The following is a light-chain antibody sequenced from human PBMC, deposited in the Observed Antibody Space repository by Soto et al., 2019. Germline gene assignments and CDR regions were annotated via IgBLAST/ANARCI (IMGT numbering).Light chain of an antibody. J-gene: IGKJ3*01. CDR1: QSLMNSNGYNY. CDR3: KQGLQAPRIT. V-gene: IGKV2-28*01. Sequence: DIVMTQSPLSLPVTPGEPASISCRSSQSLMNSNGYNYLVWYLQKPGQSPQLLIYLGSNRASGVPDRFSGSGSGTDFTMKISRGEAEDVGVYYCKQGLQAPRITFGPGTKVDIK. CDR2: LGS.